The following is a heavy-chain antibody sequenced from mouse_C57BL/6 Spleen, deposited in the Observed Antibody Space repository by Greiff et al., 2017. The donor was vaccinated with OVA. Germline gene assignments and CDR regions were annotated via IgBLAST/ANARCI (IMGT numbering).Heavy chain of an antibody. CDR3: ARRDYGSSPPWFAY. D-gene: IGHD1-1*01. J-gene: IGHJ3*01. V-gene: IGHV1-82*01. Sequence: VQLQQPGPELVKPGASVKISCKASGYAFSSSWMNWVKQRPGKGLEWIGRIYPGDGDTNYNGKFKGKATLTADKSSSTAYMQLSSLTSEDSAVYFCARRDYGSSPPWFAYWGQGTLVTVSA. CDR1: GYAFSSSW. CDR2: IYPGDGDT.